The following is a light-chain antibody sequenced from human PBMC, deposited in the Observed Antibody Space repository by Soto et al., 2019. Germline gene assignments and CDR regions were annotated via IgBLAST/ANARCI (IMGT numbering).Light chain of an antibody. V-gene: IGKV3-11*01. CDR2: DAS. CDR1: QSVSSY. CDR3: QQRSNWPPAIT. Sequence: EIVLTQSPATLSLSPGERATLSCRASQSVSSYLAWYQQKPGQAPRLLIYDASNMATGIPARFSGSGSGTEFTLTISSLEPEDFAVYYCQQRSNWPPAITFGQGTRLEIK. J-gene: IGKJ5*01.